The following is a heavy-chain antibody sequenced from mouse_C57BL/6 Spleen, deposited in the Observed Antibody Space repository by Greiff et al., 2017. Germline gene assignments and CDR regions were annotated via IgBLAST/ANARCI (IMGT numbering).Heavy chain of an antibody. V-gene: IGHV1-52*01. CDR2: IDPSDSET. J-gene: IGHJ1*03. CDR1: GYTFTSYW. CDR3: ARGVIYYYGNGYFDV. Sequence: QVQLQQPGAELVRPGSSVKLSCKASGYTFTSYWMHWVKQRPIQGLEWIGNIDPSDSETHYNQKFKDKATLTVDKSSSTAYMQLSSLTSEDSAVYYCARGVIYYYGNGYFDVWGTGTTVTVSS. D-gene: IGHD1-1*01.